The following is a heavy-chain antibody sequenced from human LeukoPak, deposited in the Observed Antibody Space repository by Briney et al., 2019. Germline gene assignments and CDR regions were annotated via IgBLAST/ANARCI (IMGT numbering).Heavy chain of an antibody. V-gene: IGHV4-59*01. Sequence: SETLSLTCTVSGGSISSYYWSWIRQPPGRGLEWIGYIYYSGSTNYNPSLKSRVTISVDTSKNQFSLKLSSVTAAGTAVYYCARSYYYGSGSYGLDYWGQGTLVTVSS. CDR3: ARSYYYGSGSYGLDY. J-gene: IGHJ4*02. CDR2: IYYSGST. D-gene: IGHD3-10*01. CDR1: GGSISSYY.